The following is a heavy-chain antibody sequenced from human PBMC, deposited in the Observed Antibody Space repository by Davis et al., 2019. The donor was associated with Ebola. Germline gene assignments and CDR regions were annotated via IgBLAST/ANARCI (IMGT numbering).Heavy chain of an antibody. D-gene: IGHD2-21*01. J-gene: IGHJ4*02. V-gene: IGHV3-23*01. CDR3: ATIPIGRSNPHYFDY. Sequence: GESLKISCAGSGFIFSDYVMNWVRQAPGGGLEWISTISPLSDTTHYSDSVKGRFTISRDNSKNTLYLQMNSLRAEDTAVYYCATIPIGRSNPHYFDYWGLGTLVTVSS. CDR1: GFIFSDYV. CDR2: ISPLSDTT.